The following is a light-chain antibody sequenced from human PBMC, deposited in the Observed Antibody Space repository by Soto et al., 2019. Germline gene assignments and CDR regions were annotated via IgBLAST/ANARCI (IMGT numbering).Light chain of an antibody. CDR3: AACNDSRNGLV. CDR1: TSNIGSNT. V-gene: IGLV1-44*01. Sequence: QSVLTQPPSASGTPGQRVTLTCSGSTSNIGSNTENWYQQRPGTAPKLLIYNDNQRHSGVPHGFSGSKSGTSDSLVIRGLPSADEADYYCAACNDSRNGLVFGTGTKVTVL. CDR2: NDN. J-gene: IGLJ1*01.